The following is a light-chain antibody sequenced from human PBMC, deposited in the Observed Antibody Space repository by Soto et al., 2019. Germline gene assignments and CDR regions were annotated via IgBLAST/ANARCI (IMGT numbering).Light chain of an antibody. J-gene: IGKJ2*01. CDR1: QSLVHSDGNTF. Sequence: EVVMTQSPLSLPVRLGQPASISCWSSQSLVHSDGNTFLNSYQQRPGQSPRRLIYMVSTRASGVPDRLSGSGSGTDFKLEISRVEAEDVGIYYCFQITHWPHTFGQGTKLEI. CDR3: FQITHWPHT. CDR2: MVS. V-gene: IGKV2-30*02.